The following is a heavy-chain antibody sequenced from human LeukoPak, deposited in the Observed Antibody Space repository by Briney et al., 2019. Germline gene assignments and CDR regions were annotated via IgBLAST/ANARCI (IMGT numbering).Heavy chain of an antibody. CDR1: GFTFSSYG. J-gene: IGHJ4*02. CDR3: AKDSTVTAYYFDC. Sequence: PGGSLRLSCAASGFTFSSYGMHWVRQAPGKGLEWVAFIRYDGSNKYYADSVKGRFTISRDNSKNTLYLQMNSLRAEDTAVYYCAKDSTVTAYYFDCWGQGTLVTVSS. D-gene: IGHD4-17*01. CDR2: IRYDGSNK. V-gene: IGHV3-30*02.